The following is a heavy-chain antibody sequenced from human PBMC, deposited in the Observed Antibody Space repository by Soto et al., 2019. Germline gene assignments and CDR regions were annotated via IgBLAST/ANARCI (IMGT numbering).Heavy chain of an antibody. J-gene: IGHJ4*02. CDR3: ARGITIFSSAPGY. V-gene: IGHV3-48*01. CDR1: GFTFSSYA. D-gene: IGHD3-9*01. CDR2: ISSTSATV. Sequence: GGSLRLSCAASGFTFSSYAMNWVRQAPGKGLQWISYISSTSATVYFEDSVKGRVTITRDTSASTAYMELSSLRSEDTAVYYCARGITIFSSAPGYWGQGTLVTVSS.